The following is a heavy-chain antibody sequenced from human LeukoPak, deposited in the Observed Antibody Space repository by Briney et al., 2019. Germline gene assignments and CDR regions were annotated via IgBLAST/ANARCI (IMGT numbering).Heavy chain of an antibody. V-gene: IGHV3-66*01. J-gene: IGHJ4*02. CDR1: GFTVSSNY. Sequence: GGSLRLSCAASGFTVSSNYMSWVRQAPGKGLEWVSDIYSGGSTYYADSVKGRFTISRDNSKNTLYLQMNSLRAEDTAVYYCARALLYSSSCGFDYWGQGTLVTVSS. CDR3: ARALLYSSSCGFDY. CDR2: IYSGGST. D-gene: IGHD6-13*01.